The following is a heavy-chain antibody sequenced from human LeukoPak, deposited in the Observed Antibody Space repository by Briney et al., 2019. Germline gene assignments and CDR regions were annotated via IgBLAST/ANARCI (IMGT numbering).Heavy chain of an antibody. CDR2: IRSKAYGETA. CDR3: TRDRGAYNLYDY. CDR1: GFTFGDYA. V-gene: IGHV3-49*03. Sequence: PGRSLRLSCTASGFTFGDYAMSWIRQAPGKGLEWVGFIRSKAYGETADYAASVKGRFTISRDDSKAIAYLQMNGLKTEDTAVYHCTRDRGAYNLYDYWGQGTLVTVSS. J-gene: IGHJ4*02. D-gene: IGHD1-1*01.